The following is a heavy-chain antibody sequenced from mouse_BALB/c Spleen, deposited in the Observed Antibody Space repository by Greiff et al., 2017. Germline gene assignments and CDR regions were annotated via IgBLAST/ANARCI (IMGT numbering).Heavy chain of an antibody. CDR3: ARKNYYGSRGMDY. D-gene: IGHD1-1*01. V-gene: IGHV1-55*01. CDR2: IYPGSGST. Sequence: QVQLQQPGAELVKPGPSVKLSCKASGYTFTSYWINWVKLRLGQGLEWIGDIYPGSGSTNYNEKFKNKATLTVDTSSSTAYMQLSSLASEDSALYYCARKNYYGSRGMDYWGQGTSVTVSS. J-gene: IGHJ4*01. CDR1: GYTFTSYW.